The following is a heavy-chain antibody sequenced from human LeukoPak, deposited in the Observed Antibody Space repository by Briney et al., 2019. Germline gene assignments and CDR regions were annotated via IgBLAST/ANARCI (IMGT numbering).Heavy chain of an antibody. CDR2: INHSGST. CDR1: GGSFSGYY. J-gene: IGHJ4*02. V-gene: IGHV4-34*01. Sequence: PSETLSLTCAVYGGSFSGYYWSWIRQPPGKGLEWIGEINHSGSTNYNPSLKSRVTISVDTSKNQFSLKLSSVTAADTAVYYCARAAPLLNYYGSGSYRNYFDYWGQGTLVTASP. CDR3: ARAAPLLNYYGSGSYRNYFDY. D-gene: IGHD3-10*01.